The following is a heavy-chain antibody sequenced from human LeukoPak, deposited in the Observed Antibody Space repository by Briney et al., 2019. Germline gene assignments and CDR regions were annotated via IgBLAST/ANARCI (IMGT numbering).Heavy chain of an antibody. CDR3: ARVDGPTRFDY. V-gene: IGHV4-39*07. D-gene: IGHD5-24*01. Sequence: PSETLSLTCTVSGVSISCSSYYWSWLRQPPGKGLEWIGEINHSGSTNYNPSLKSRVTISVDTSKNQFSLKLSSVTAADTAVYYCARVDGPTRFDYWGQGTLVTVSS. CDR2: INHSGST. CDR1: GVSISCSSYY. J-gene: IGHJ4*02.